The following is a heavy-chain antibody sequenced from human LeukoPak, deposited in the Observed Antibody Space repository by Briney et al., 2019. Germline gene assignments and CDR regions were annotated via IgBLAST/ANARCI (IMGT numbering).Heavy chain of an antibody. CDR2: TYYRSKWYN. V-gene: IGHV6-1*01. D-gene: IGHD5-18*01. CDR3: ARGVGHTAMVTWYDY. J-gene: IGHJ4*02. Sequence: SQTLPLTCAISGDSVSSNSAAWNWIRQSPSRGLEWLGRTYYRSKWYNDYAVSVKSRITINPDTSKNQFSLQLNSVTPEDTAVYYCARGVGHTAMVTWYDYWGQGTLVTVSS. CDR1: GDSVSSNSAA.